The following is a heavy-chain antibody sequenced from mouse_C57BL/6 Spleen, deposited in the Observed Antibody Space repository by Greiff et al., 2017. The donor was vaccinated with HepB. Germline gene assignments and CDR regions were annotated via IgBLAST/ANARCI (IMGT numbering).Heavy chain of an antibody. CDR1: GYAFSSSW. V-gene: IGHV1-82*01. CDR2: IYPGDGDT. D-gene: IGHD1-1*01. Sequence: QVQLQQSGPELVKPGASVKISCKASGYAFSSSWMNWVKQRPGKGLEWIGRIYPGDGDTNYNGKFKGKATLTADKSSSTAYMQLSSLTSEDSAVYFCERFIPDYWGQGTTSTVSS. CDR3: ERFIPDY. J-gene: IGHJ2*01.